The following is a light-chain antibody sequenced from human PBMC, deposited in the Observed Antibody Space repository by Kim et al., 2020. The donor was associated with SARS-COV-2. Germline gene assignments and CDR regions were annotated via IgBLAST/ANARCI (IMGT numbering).Light chain of an antibody. Sequence: SYELTQPPSVSVAPGKTARITCGGNNIGSKSVHWYQQKPGQAPVLVIYYDSDRPSGIPERFSGSNSGNTATLTISRVEAGDEADYYCQVWDISSDHWLFG. CDR1: NIGSKS. V-gene: IGLV3-21*04. CDR3: QVWDISSDHWL. CDR2: YDS. J-gene: IGLJ3*02.